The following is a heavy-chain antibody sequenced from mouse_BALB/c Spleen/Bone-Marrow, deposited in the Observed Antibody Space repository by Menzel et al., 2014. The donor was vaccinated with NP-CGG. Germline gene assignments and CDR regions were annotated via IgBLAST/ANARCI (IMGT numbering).Heavy chain of an antibody. CDR1: GISITTGNYR. J-gene: IGHJ2*01. D-gene: IGHD4-1*01. Sequence: DVKLVESGPGLVKPSQTVSLTCTVTGISITTGNYRWSWIRQFPGNKLEWIGXIYYSGTITYNPSLTSRTTITRDTSKNQFFLEMNSLTAEDTATYYCARAWDYFDYWGQGTTLTVSS. CDR3: ARAWDYFDY. V-gene: IGHV3-5*02. CDR2: IYYSGTI.